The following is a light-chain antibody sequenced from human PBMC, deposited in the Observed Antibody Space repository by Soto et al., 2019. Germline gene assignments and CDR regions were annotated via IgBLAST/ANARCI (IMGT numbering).Light chain of an antibody. Sequence: EIVLTQSPGTLSLSPGERATLSCRASQSVSSYLAWYQQKPGQAPRLLIYGASSRATGIPDWFSGSGSGTDFYLTISKLESEDFAVFYCQQYGRPSRTFGQGTKVEIK. CDR2: GAS. V-gene: IGKV3-20*01. CDR3: QQYGRPSRT. J-gene: IGKJ1*01. CDR1: QSVSSY.